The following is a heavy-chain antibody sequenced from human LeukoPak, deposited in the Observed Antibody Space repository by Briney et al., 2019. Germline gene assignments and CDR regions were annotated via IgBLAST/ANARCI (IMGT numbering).Heavy chain of an antibody. Sequence: GGSLRLSCAASGFTFSSYAMSWVRQAPGKGLEWVSTIGGNGGSTYYADSVKGRFTISRDNSKNTLYLQMNSLRAEDTAVYYCAYKAVAHGFDYWGQGTLVTVSS. V-gene: IGHV3-23*01. CDR1: GFTFSSYA. CDR3: AYKAVAHGFDY. D-gene: IGHD6-19*01. J-gene: IGHJ4*02. CDR2: IGGNGGST.